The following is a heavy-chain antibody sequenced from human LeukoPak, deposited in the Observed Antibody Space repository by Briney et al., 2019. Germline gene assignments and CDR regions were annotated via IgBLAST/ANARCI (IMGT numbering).Heavy chain of an antibody. Sequence: GGSLRLSCAVFGFTFSSYAMHWVRQAPGKGLEWVAVISYDGSKRDYADSVKGRYTISRDNAKNSLYLQMNSLRAEDTAVYYCARGYQLLDAFDVWGQGTMVTVSS. V-gene: IGHV3-30-3*01. CDR1: GFTFSSYA. CDR2: ISYDGSKR. D-gene: IGHD2-2*01. J-gene: IGHJ3*01. CDR3: ARGYQLLDAFDV.